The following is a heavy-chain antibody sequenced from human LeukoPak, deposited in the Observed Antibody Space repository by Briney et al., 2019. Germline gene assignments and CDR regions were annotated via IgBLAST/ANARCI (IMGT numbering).Heavy chain of an antibody. CDR3: AKDYGKDSSGWYDY. CDR1: GFTFDDYA. D-gene: IGHD6-19*01. Sequence: GRSQRLSCAASGFTFDDYAMHWVRQAPGKGMEWVSGISWNSGSIGYADSVKGRFTISRDNAKNSLYLQMNSLRAEDTALYYCAKDYGKDSSGWYDYWGQGTLVTVSS. J-gene: IGHJ4*02. V-gene: IGHV3-9*01. CDR2: ISWNSGSI.